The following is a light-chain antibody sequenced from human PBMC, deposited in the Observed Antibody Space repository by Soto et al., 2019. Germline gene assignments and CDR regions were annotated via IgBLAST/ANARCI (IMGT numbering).Light chain of an antibody. CDR1: QSVSGS. Sequence: IVMTQSPATLSVSLGERVTLSCRASQSVSGSLAWYQQKPGQAPRLLIYGASTRATGIPARFSGSGSGTEFTLTISSLQSEDFAVYYCQQYNNWPPKTFGQGTKVDIK. CDR3: QQYNNWPPKT. CDR2: GAS. V-gene: IGKV3-15*01. J-gene: IGKJ1*01.